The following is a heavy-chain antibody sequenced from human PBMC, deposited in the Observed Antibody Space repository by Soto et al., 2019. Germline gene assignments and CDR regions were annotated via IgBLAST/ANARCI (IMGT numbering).Heavy chain of an antibody. V-gene: IGHV4-39*01. CDR3: ARYPIEYTASPYYSFGVHV. CDR1: GDSIRSNGHY. Sequence: SETLSLTCTVSGDSIRSNGHYWGWIRQPPGKGLEWIGSIYYSGSSYYSPSLKSRVAISVDTSKNQFSLKLTSVTAADTAVYYCARYPIEYTASPYYSFGVHVWGQGTTVTVS. D-gene: IGHD6-6*01. J-gene: IGHJ6*02. CDR2: IYYSGSS.